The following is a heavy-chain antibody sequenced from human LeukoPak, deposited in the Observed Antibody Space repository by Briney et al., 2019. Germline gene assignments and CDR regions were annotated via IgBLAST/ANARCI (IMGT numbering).Heavy chain of an antibody. D-gene: IGHD3-10*01. Sequence: GGSLRLSCAASAFTFSRYWTTWVRQAPGKGLEWVANINEDGSEKYYLDSVRGRFTISRDNAKNSLYLQMDSLRAEDTAVYYCARLFVYGSGAEAFDYWGQGALVTVPS. J-gene: IGHJ4*02. CDR2: INEDGSEK. CDR3: ARLFVYGSGAEAFDY. V-gene: IGHV3-7*01. CDR1: AFTFSRYW.